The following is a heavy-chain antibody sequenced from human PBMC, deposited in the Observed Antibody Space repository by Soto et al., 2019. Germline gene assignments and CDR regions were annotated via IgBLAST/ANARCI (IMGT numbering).Heavy chain of an antibody. D-gene: IGHD2-2*03. Sequence: PGRSLRLSCAGCGFTVNRHCMHLVRQAPGKGLEWVSAISPSGGRTNYADSVKGRFASSRYNSKNTLYLQMNSLRAEDTAVYYCAKDLHGGSCSSSSCYWGPFDPWAQGTLVTVSS. CDR2: ISPSGGRT. J-gene: IGHJ5*02. CDR3: AKDLHGGSCSSSSCYWGPFDP. V-gene: IGHV3-23*01. CDR1: GFTVNRHC.